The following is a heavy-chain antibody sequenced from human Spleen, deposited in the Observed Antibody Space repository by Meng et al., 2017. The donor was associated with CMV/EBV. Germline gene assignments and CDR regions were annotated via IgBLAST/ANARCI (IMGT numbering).Heavy chain of an antibody. CDR1: GDSISSGDQY. D-gene: IGHD5-24*01. CDR2: IYYNGNT. V-gene: IGHV4-39*07. Sequence: SETLSLTCTVSGDSISSGDQYWVWIRQPPGKQFEYIGSIYYNGNTFYNPSLKSRVTVSVDTSKNQFSLKLRSVTAADTAVYYCAREIQLWMAAYDNWGQGTLVTVSS. J-gene: IGHJ4*02. CDR3: AREIQLWMAAYDN.